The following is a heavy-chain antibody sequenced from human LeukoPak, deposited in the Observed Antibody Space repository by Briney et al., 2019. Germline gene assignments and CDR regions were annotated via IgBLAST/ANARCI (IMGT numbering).Heavy chain of an antibody. V-gene: IGHV1-69*13. CDR3: AREGESYYYDY. D-gene: IGHD3-22*01. Sequence: GASVKVSCKASGYTFITNYIHWVRQAPGQGLEWMGGIIPIFGTANYAQKFQGRVTITADESTSTAYMELSSLRSEDTAVYYCAREGESYYYDYWGQGTLVTVSS. CDR1: GYTFITNY. CDR2: IIPIFGTA. J-gene: IGHJ4*02.